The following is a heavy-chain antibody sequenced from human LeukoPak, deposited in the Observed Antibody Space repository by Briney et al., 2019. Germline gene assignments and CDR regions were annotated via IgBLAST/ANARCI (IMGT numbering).Heavy chain of an antibody. Sequence: GGSLRLSCAASGFTVSSNYMSWVRQAPGKGLEWVSVIYSGGSTYYADSVKGRFTISRDNTKNSLYLQMNSLRAEDTAVYYCARAPVDYWGQGTLVTVSS. J-gene: IGHJ4*02. CDR1: GFTVSSNY. CDR2: IYSGGST. V-gene: IGHV3-66*01. CDR3: ARAPVDY.